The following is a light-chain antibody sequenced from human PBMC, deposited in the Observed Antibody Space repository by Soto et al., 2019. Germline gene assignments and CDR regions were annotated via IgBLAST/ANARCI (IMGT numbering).Light chain of an antibody. V-gene: IGKV1-39*01. J-gene: IGKJ4*01. CDR2: AAS. CDR1: QSISSY. CDR3: QQSYSTPPT. Sequence: DIQMTQSPSSLSASVGDRVTITCRASQSISSYLNWYHQKPGKAPKLLIYAASSLQSGVPSRFSGSGSGTDFTRTISGLQPEDVATYDCQQSYSTPPTFGGGTKVEIK.